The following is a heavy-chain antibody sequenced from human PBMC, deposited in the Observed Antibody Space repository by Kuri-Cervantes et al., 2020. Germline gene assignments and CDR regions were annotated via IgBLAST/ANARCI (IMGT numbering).Heavy chain of an antibody. V-gene: IGHV3-11*04. J-gene: IGHJ3*02. D-gene: IGHD3-22*01. CDR1: GFAFSFYA. Sequence: GGSLRLSCAASGFAFSFYAMSWVRQTPGKGLEWVSYISSSGSTIYYADPVKGRFTISRDNAKNSLYLQMNSLRAEDTAVYYCARGYYDSSGYYGHDAFDIWGQGTMVTVSS. CDR2: ISSSGSTI. CDR3: ARGYYDSSGYYGHDAFDI.